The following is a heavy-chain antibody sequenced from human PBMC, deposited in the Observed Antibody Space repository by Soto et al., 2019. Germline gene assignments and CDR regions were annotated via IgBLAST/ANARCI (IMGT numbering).Heavy chain of an antibody. V-gene: IGHV3-33*01. CDR2: IWYDGSNK. CDR3: ARDQWFGMRYQLSYYYGMDV. D-gene: IGHD3-10*01. CDR1: GFTFSSYG. J-gene: IGHJ6*02. Sequence: QVQLVESGGGVVQPGRSLRLSCAASGFTFSSYGMHWVRQAPGKGLEWVAVIWYDGSNKYYADSVKGRFTISRDNSKNTLYLQMNSLRAEDTAVYYCARDQWFGMRYQLSYYYGMDVWGQGTTVTVSS.